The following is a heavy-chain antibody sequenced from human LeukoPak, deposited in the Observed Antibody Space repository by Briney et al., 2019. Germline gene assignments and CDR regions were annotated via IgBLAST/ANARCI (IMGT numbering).Heavy chain of an antibody. J-gene: IGHJ5*02. D-gene: IGHD3-10*01. CDR1: GFTVSSNY. CDR3: AKDPFGSGSYKWRFDP. V-gene: IGHV3-69-1*01. CDR2: ISGGDFT. Sequence: GGSLRLSCAASGFTVSSNYMSWVRQAPGKGLEWVSSISGGDFTSYADSVKGRFTISRDNAKNSLYLQMNSLRAEDTAVYYCAKDPFGSGSYKWRFDPWGQGTLVTVSS.